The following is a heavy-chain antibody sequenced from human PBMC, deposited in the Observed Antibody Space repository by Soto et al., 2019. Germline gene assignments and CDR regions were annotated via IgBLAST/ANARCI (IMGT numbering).Heavy chain of an antibody. CDR3: ARDRGYSSSWYGPDAFDI. J-gene: IGHJ3*02. V-gene: IGHV3-30-3*01. CDR1: GFTFSSYA. CDR2: ISYDGSNK. D-gene: IGHD6-13*01. Sequence: GSLRLSCAASGFTFSSYAMHWVRQAPGKGLEWVAVISYDGSNKYYADSVKGRFTISRDNSKNTLYLQMNSLRSDDTAVYYCARDRGYSSSWYGPDAFDIWGQGTMVTVSS.